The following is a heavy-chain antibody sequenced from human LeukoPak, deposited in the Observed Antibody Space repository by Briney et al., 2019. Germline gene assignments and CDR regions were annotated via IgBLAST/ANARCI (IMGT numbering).Heavy chain of an antibody. CDR1: GGSISSYY. CDR2: IYYSGST. CDR3: ATSSGWPEFDY. V-gene: IGHV4-59*08. J-gene: IGHJ4*02. Sequence: PSETLSLTCTVSGGSISSYYWSWIRQPPGKGLEWIGYIYYSGSTNYNPSLKSRVTISVDTSKNQFSLKLSSVTAADTAVYYCATSSGWPEFDYWGQGTLVTVSS. D-gene: IGHD6-19*01.